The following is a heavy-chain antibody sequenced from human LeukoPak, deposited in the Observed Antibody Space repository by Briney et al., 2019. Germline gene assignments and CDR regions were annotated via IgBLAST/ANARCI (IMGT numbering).Heavy chain of an antibody. CDR2: INTNTGNP. D-gene: IGHD6-19*01. J-gene: IGHJ4*02. CDR1: GYTFTSYA. Sequence: ASVKVSCKASGYTFTSYAMNWVRQAPGQGLEWMGWINTNTGNPTYAQGFTGRFVFSLDTSVSTAYLQISSLKAEDTAVYYCARENFSSGWYGFAIYWGQGTLVTVSS. V-gene: IGHV7-4-1*02. CDR3: ARENFSSGWYGFAIY.